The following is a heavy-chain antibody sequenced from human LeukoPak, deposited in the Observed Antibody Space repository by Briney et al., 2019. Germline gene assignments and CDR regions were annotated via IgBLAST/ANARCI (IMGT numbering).Heavy chain of an antibody. CDR1: GFTFDDYA. V-gene: IGHV3-43*02. CDR2: ISGDGGST. CDR3: AKDITGRVLAYYYDSSGYYFS. D-gene: IGHD3-22*01. Sequence: GGSLRLSCAASGFTFDDYAMHWVRQAPGKGLEWVSLISGDGGSTYYADSVKGRFTISRDNSKNPLYLQMNSLRTEDTALYYCAKDITGRVLAYYYDSSGYYFSWGQGTLVTVSS. J-gene: IGHJ5*02.